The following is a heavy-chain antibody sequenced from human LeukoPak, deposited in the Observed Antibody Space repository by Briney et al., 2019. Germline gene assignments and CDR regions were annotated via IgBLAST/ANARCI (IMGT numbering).Heavy chain of an antibody. J-gene: IGHJ6*03. D-gene: IGHD3-9*01. CDR2: ISHDGINT. V-gene: IGHV3-33*05. CDR1: GFTFSSYG. Sequence: GGSLRLSCAASGFTFSSYGMHWVRQDSGRGLEWLAVISHDGINTYYADSVKGRFTISRDNSKNTLYLQMNSLRAEDTAVYYCAKCILTGYYKGYMDVWGKGTTVTISS. CDR3: AKCILTGYYKGYMDV.